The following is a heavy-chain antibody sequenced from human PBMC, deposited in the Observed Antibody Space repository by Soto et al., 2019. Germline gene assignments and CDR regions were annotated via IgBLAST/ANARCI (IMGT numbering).Heavy chain of an antibody. D-gene: IGHD1-26*01. CDR3: APQGVGATGYLY. Sequence: GGSLRLSCVVSGFTLSDYSMNWVRQAPGKGLEWVSYISDRGSRIYYADSVKGRFTISRVSAKNSLYLQMNSLRAEDTAVYYCAPQGVGATGYLYWGQGTLVTVSS. CDR1: GFTLSDYS. J-gene: IGHJ4*02. V-gene: IGHV3-48*01. CDR2: ISDRGSRI.